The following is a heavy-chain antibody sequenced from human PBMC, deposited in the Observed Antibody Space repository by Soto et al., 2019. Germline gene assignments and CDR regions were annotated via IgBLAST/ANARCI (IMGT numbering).Heavy chain of an antibody. Sequence: QVQLQESGPGLVKPSQTLSLTCTVSGGSISSGGYYWSWIRQHPGKGLEWIGYIYYIGRTYYNPSLKSRVTMSVDTSKIKYSLKLSSVTAADTAVYYCARCFGVAAAGPFDYWGQGTLVTVSS. CDR3: ARCFGVAAAGPFDY. CDR2: IYYIGRT. D-gene: IGHD6-13*01. J-gene: IGHJ4*02. CDR1: GGSISSGGYY. V-gene: IGHV4-31*03.